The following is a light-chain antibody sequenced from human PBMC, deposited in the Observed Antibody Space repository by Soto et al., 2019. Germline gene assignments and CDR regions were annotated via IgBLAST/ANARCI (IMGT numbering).Light chain of an antibody. J-gene: IGLJ2*01. V-gene: IGLV2-8*01. CDR3: AAWDDNLRGVV. CDR1: SSDVGGYHY. Sequence: QSALTQPPSASGSPGQSVTISCTGTSSDVGGYHYVSWYQQHPGKAPKLMIHEVTKRPSGVPDRFSGSKSGNTASLTVSGLQGEDEADYYCAAWDDNLRGVVFGGGTQLTVL. CDR2: EVT.